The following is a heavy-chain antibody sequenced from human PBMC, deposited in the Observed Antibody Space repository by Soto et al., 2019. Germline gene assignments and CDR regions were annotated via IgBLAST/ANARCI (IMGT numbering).Heavy chain of an antibody. V-gene: IGHV3-48*03. CDR2: ISSSGSMM. Sequence: EVQLVESGGGLVQPGGSLRLSCAASGFTFDNYEMTWVRQAPGKGLEWLSYISSSGSMMYYAESVKGRFTISRDNTKNSLYLQMNSLRAEDTAVYYCAKEDTAINNLDYWGQGTLVTGSS. J-gene: IGHJ4*02. D-gene: IGHD2-15*01. CDR1: GFTFDNYE. CDR3: AKEDTAINNLDY.